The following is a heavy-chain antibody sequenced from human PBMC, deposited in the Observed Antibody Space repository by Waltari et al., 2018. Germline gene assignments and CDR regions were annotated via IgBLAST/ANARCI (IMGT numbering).Heavy chain of an antibody. V-gene: IGHV6-1*01. Sequence: QVQLQQSGPGLVKPSQTLSLTCAISGDSVSPNSATRNWIRQSPSRGLEWLGRTFYRSMWYYDYAVSMRSRITVSPDTSKNQFSLQLNSVTPEDTAVYYCARGGYDFDSWGQGTLVTVSS. CDR1: GDSVSPNSAT. CDR3: ARGGYDFDS. D-gene: IGHD5-12*01. CDR2: TFYRSMWYY. J-gene: IGHJ4*02.